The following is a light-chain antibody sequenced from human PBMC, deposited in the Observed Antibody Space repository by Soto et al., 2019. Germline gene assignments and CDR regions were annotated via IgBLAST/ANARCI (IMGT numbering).Light chain of an antibody. CDR2: GAS. CDR1: QSLSTY. Sequence: EIVLTQSPATLSLSPGERATLSCRASQSLSTYLAWYQQKPGQAPRLLIYGASTRATGIPARFSGSGSGTEFTLTISSLQSEDFAVYYCQQYNNWPPVTFGQGTRLEIK. J-gene: IGKJ5*01. CDR3: QQYNNWPPVT. V-gene: IGKV3-15*01.